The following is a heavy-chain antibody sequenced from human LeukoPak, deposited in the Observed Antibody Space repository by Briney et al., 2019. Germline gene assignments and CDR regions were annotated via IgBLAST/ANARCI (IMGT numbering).Heavy chain of an antibody. Sequence: ASVKVSCKASGYTFTGYYMHWVRQAPGQGLEWMGWINPNSGGTNYAQKFQGRVTMTRDTSISTAYMELSRLRSDDTAVYYCARDRRIRKKTTGDWFDPWGHGTLVTVSS. CDR1: GYTFTGYY. D-gene: IGHD1-14*01. CDR3: ARDRRIRKKTTGDWFDP. CDR2: INPNSGGT. J-gene: IGHJ5*02. V-gene: IGHV1-2*02.